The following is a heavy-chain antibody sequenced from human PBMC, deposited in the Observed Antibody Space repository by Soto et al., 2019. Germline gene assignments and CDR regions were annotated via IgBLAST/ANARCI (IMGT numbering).Heavy chain of an antibody. CDR3: AILTKPTAVTTAFRGGYGLDV. J-gene: IGHJ6*02. Sequence: SETLSLTCTVSGGSVSSGNYFWSWIRQPPGKGLEWIGYIHSSGSTNYNPSLKSRVTISVDTSRNQFPLKLASVTAADTAVYYCAILTKPTAVTTAFRGGYGLDVWGQGTTVTVSS. CDR1: GGSVSSGNYF. V-gene: IGHV4-61*01. CDR2: IHSSGST. D-gene: IGHD4-17*01.